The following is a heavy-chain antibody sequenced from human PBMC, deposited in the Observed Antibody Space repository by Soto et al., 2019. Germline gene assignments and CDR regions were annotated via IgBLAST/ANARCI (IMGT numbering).Heavy chain of an antibody. D-gene: IGHD3-22*01. Sequence: QVQLQQWGAGLLKPSETLSLTCAVYGGSFSGYYWSWIRQPPGKGLEWIGEINHSGSTNYNPSLKSRVTISVDTSKNQFSLKLSSVTAADTAVYYCARGRAAMVTLYMYYYDSSGTYYFDYWGQGTLVTVSS. J-gene: IGHJ4*02. CDR1: GGSFSGYY. CDR3: ARGRAAMVTLYMYYYDSSGTYYFDY. V-gene: IGHV4-34*01. CDR2: INHSGST.